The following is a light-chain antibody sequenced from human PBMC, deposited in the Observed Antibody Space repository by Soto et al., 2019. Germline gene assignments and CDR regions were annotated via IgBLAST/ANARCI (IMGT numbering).Light chain of an antibody. Sequence: EIVMTQSPATLSVSPGESATLSCRASQGINRDLAWYEQKPGQTPRRVIYGASTWGTGVPPRFTGSGSGTDFTLTISRLEPEDFAIYYCQQRNTWITFGQGTRLEIK. CDR3: QQRNTWIT. J-gene: IGKJ5*01. CDR2: GAS. V-gene: IGKV3D-11*01. CDR1: QGINRD.